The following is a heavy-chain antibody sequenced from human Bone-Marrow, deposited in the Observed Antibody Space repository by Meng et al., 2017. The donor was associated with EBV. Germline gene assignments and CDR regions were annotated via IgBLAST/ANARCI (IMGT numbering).Heavy chain of an antibody. CDR1: VAATSSGDSA. Sequence: SFPGLLLPSPPLSLPFPFSVAATSSGDSAWIWFRQPPGKGLEWIGNIYHSGSTFYNSSLNSRVTISVDRSKNQFSLKLTSVTAADTAVYYCARGNTFPEYYFGYWGQGTLVTVSS. J-gene: IGHJ4*02. D-gene: IGHD2/OR15-2a*01. CDR3: ARGNTFPEYYFGY. V-gene: IGHV4-30-2*01. CDR2: IYHSGST.